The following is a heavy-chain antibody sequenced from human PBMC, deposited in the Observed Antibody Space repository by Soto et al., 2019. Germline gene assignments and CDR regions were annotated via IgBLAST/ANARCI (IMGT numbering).Heavy chain of an antibody. V-gene: IGHV4-34*01. CDR1: GGSFSGYY. D-gene: IGHD3-3*01. Sequence: SETLSLTCAVYGGSFSGYYWSWIRQPPGKGLEWIGEINHSGSTNYNPSLKSRVTISVDTSKNQFSLKLSSVTAADTAVYYCARGELRFLELPQRGYYYYGMDVWGQGTTVTVSS. CDR3: ARGELRFLELPQRGYYYYGMDV. J-gene: IGHJ6*02. CDR2: INHSGST.